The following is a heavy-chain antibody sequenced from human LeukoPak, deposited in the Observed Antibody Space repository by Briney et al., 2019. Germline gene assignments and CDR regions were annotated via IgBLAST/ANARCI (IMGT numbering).Heavy chain of an antibody. D-gene: IGHD6-13*01. CDR1: GGSISSSSYY. Sequence: SETLSLTCTVSGGSISSSSYYWGWIRQPPGKGLEWIGSIYYSGSTYCNPPLKSRVTISVDTSKNQFSLKLSSVTAADTAVYYCARDRVYSSDAFEIWGQGTMVTVSS. CDR2: IYYSGST. CDR3: ARDRVYSSDAFEI. V-gene: IGHV4-39*07. J-gene: IGHJ3*02.